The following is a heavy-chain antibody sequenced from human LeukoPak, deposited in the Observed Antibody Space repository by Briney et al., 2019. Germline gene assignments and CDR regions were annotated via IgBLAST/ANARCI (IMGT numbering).Heavy chain of an antibody. CDR3: ARGQDFWSGYPFDY. CDR2: ISHRGST. D-gene: IGHD3-3*01. Sequence: PSETLSLTCAVYGGSFSGYYWSWIRQPPGKGLEWIGEISHRGSTKCNPSLKSRVTISVDTSKNQFSLKLSSVTAADTAVYYCARGQDFWSGYPFDYWGQGILVTVAS. J-gene: IGHJ4*02. V-gene: IGHV4-34*01. CDR1: GGSFSGYY.